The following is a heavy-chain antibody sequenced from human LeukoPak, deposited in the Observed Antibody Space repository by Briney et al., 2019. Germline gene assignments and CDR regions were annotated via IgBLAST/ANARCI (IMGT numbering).Heavy chain of an antibody. D-gene: IGHD6-6*01. CDR3: ASGGSSSSNWFDP. Sequence: SVKVPCKASGGTFSSYAISWVRQAPGQGLEWMGGIIPIFGTANYAQKFQGRVTITTDESTSTAYMELSSLRSEDTAVYYCASGGSSSSNWFDPWGQGTLVTVSS. CDR1: GGTFSSYA. J-gene: IGHJ5*02. V-gene: IGHV1-69*05. CDR2: IIPIFGTA.